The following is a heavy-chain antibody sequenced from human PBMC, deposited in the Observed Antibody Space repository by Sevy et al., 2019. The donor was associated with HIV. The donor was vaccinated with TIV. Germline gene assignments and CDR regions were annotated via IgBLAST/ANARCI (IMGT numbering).Heavy chain of an antibody. CDR2: IYYSGST. Sequence: SETLSLTCTVSGGSISSYYWSWIRQPPGKGLEWIGYIYYSGSTNYNPSLKSRVTISVDTSKNQFSLKLSSVTAADTAVYYCARERRVSSGFDYWGQGTLVTVSS. CDR3: ARERRVSSGFDY. D-gene: IGHD3-22*01. V-gene: IGHV4-59*01. CDR1: GGSISSYY. J-gene: IGHJ4*02.